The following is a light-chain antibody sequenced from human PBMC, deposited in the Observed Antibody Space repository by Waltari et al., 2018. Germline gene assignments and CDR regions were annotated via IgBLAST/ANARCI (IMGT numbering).Light chain of an antibody. CDR1: QSLSVAY. CDR2: DTS. V-gene: IGKV3-11*01. Sequence: EIVLTQSPGTLSLSPGETATLSCRASQSLSVAYVAWYHHKSGQAPRLLIYDTSKRATGIPARFSGSGYGTDFTLTINNLEAEDFALYYCQQGSILPLTFGGGTKVEIK. CDR3: QQGSILPLT. J-gene: IGKJ4*01.